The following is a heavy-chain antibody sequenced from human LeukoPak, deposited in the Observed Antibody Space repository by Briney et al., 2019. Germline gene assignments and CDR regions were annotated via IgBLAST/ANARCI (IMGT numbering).Heavy chain of an antibody. V-gene: IGHV3-33*01. CDR1: GFTFSTYA. D-gene: IGHD6-19*01. CDR3: VRDPSNSGWAFDY. CDR2: IWYNGKNR. Sequence: GRSLRLSCAASGFTFSTYAMHWVRQAPGKGLEWVAMIWYNGKNRHYADSVKGRFTISRDNSKNTLDLQMNSLRADDTAVYYCVRDPSNSGWAFDYWGQGTLVTVSS. J-gene: IGHJ4*02.